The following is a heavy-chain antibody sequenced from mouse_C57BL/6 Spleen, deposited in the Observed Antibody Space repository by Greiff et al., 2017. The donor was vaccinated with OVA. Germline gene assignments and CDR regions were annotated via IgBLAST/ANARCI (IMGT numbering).Heavy chain of an antibody. CDR2: IFPGSGST. CDR1: GYTFTDYY. D-gene: IGHD2-4*01. CDR3: ASYDYDEAWFAY. Sequence: VQLQQSGPELVKPGASVKISCTASGYTFTDYYINWVKQRPGQGLEWVGWIFPGSGSTYYNEKFKGMATLTVDKSSSTAYMLLSSLTSEDSAVYFCASYDYDEAWFAYWGQGTLVTVSA. J-gene: IGHJ3*01. V-gene: IGHV1-75*01.